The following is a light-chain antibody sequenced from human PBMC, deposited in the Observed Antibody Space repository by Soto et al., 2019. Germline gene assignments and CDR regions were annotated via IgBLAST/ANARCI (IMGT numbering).Light chain of an antibody. CDR1: QSVRSY. Sequence: EIVLTQSPATLSLSPGERATLSCRASQSVRSYLAWYQHKHGQAPRLLIYDASNRATGIPARFSGSGSGTDFTLTISSLEPEDFAVYYCQQRSNWPLTSGGGTKVDIK. CDR3: QQRSNWPLT. V-gene: IGKV3-11*01. J-gene: IGKJ4*01. CDR2: DAS.